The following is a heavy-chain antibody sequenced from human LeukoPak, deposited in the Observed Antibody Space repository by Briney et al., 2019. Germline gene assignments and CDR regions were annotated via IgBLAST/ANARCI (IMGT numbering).Heavy chain of an antibody. CDR3: ARESGYPDY. CDR2: ISSSSTYT. Sequence: KTGGSLRLSCAASGFIFSDYYMSWIRQAPGKGLEWVSYISSSSTYTNYADSVKGRFTISRDDAKNSLYLQMNSLRAEDTAVYYCARESGYPDYWGQGTLVTVSS. J-gene: IGHJ4*02. D-gene: IGHD3-3*01. V-gene: IGHV3-11*06. CDR1: GFIFSDYY.